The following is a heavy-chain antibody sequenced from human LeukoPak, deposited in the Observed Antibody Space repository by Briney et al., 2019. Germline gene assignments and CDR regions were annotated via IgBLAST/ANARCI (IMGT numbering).Heavy chain of an antibody. D-gene: IGHD5-12*01. CDR2: INHSGST. CDR1: GGSISNYY. V-gene: IGHV4-34*01. J-gene: IGHJ4*02. CDR3: ARGDPYSGYGN. Sequence: SETLSLTCTVSGGSISNYYWGWIRQPPGKGLEWIGEINHSGSTKYNPSLKSRVTISVDTSKNQFSLKLSSVTAADTAVYYCARGDPYSGYGNWGQGTLVTVSS.